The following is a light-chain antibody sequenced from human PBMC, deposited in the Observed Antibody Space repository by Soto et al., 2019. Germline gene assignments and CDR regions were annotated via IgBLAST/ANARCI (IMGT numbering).Light chain of an antibody. CDR2: GAS. CDR1: QSVSSSY. J-gene: IGKJ3*01. CDR3: QQYGSSPR. V-gene: IGKV3-20*01. Sequence: EIVLTQSPGTLSLSPGERATLSCRASQSVSSSYLAWYQQKPGQAPRLLIYGASSRATGIPDRFSGSGSGTDFTLTISRLEPEDFAVYSCQQYGSSPRFGPGTKVDIK.